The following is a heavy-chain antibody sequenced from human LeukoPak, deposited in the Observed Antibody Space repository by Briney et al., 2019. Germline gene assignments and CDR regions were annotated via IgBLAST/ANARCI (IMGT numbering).Heavy chain of an antibody. J-gene: IGHJ6*02. D-gene: IGHD2-2*01. V-gene: IGHV1-8*01. Sequence: GASVKVSCKASGYTFSNYDINWVRQATGQGLEWMGWMNPNSGNTGYAQKFQGRVTMTRNTSINTAYMELSSLRSEDTAVYYCARWGTRYCTSTSCSDYYYYGMDVWGQGTTVTVSS. CDR1: GYTFSNYD. CDR2: MNPNSGNT. CDR3: ARWGTRYCTSTSCSDYYYYGMDV.